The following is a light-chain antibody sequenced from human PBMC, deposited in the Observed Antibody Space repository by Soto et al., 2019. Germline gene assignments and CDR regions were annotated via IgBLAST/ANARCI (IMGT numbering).Light chain of an antibody. V-gene: IGKV3-20*01. CDR3: QQYVSSPWT. Sequence: EIVLTQSPGTLSLSPGDRATLSCRASQSVSSSYFAWYQQQPGQAPRLLIYGAATRATGIPDRFSGSGSGTDFTLTISRREPEDFAVYYCQQYVSSPWTFGQGTKVEI. CDR1: QSVSSSY. CDR2: GAA. J-gene: IGKJ1*01.